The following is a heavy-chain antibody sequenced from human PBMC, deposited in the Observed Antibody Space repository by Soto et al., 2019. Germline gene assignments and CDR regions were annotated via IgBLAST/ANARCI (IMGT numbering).Heavy chain of an antibody. J-gene: IGHJ4*02. CDR1: GFTFSSYG. D-gene: IGHD6-25*01. CDR2: ISNDGGDK. CDR3: GKDADQGAASYYFDH. Sequence: GGSLRLSCASSGFTFSSYGMRWVLHAPVKGLEWVAVISNDGGDKHYADSVKGRFTISRDNSKNTLYLQMNSLRAEDRAVYYCGKDADQGAASYYFDHWGQGTLVTVSS. V-gene: IGHV3-30*18.